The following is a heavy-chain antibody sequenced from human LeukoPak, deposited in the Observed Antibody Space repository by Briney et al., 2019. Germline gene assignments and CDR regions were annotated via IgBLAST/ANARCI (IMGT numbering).Heavy chain of an antibody. V-gene: IGHV3-23*01. J-gene: IGHJ6*03. CDR2: ISGSGGST. CDR1: GFTFSSYA. Sequence: GGSLRLSCAASGFTFSSYAMSWVRQAPGKGLEWVSAISGSGGSTYYADSVKGRFTISRDNAKNSLYLQMNSLRAEDTALYYCARDPRVDYYYYMDVWGKGTTVTVSS. D-gene: IGHD3-10*01. CDR3: ARDPRVDYYYYMDV.